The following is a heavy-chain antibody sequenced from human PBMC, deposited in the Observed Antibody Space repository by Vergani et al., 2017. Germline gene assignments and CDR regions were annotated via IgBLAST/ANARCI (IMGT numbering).Heavy chain of an antibody. CDR2: IYYSGST. V-gene: IGHV4-30-4*01. D-gene: IGHD6-13*01. Sequence: QVQLQESGPGVVKPSQTLSLTCAVSGGSISSGYYYWSWIRQPPGKGLEWIGYIYYSGSTYYNPSLKSRVTISVDTSKNQFSLTLSSVNATDTAVYYCARGSRAAGYSGPDSWGQGTRVTVSS. J-gene: IGHJ4*02. CDR1: GGSISSGYYY. CDR3: ARGSRAAGYSGPDS.